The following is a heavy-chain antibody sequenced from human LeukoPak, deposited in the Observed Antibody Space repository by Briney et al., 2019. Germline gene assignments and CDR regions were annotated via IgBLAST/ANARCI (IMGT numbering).Heavy chain of an antibody. J-gene: IGHJ6*02. V-gene: IGHV1-69*13. CDR2: IIPIFGTA. CDR1: GGTFSSHA. D-gene: IGHD6-19*01. Sequence: SVKVSCKASGGTFSSHAISWVRQAPGQGLEWMGGIIPIFGTANYAQKFQGRVTITADESTSTAYMELSSLRSEDTAVYYCAGWYRCEDYYCYGMDVWGQGTTVTVSS. CDR3: AGWYRCEDYYCYGMDV.